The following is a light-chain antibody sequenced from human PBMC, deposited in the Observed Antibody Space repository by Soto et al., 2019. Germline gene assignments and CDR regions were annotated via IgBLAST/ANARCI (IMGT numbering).Light chain of an antibody. J-gene: IGKJ5*01. V-gene: IGKV1-5*01. CDR3: QQYNGLIT. CDR2: DAS. CDR1: QSISSW. Sequence: DIQMTQSPSTLSASVGDRVTITCRASQSISSWLAWYQQKPGKAPKLLIYDASSLESGVPSRFSGSGSGTEFTLTISSLQPDDFATYYCQQYNGLITFGQGTRLEIK.